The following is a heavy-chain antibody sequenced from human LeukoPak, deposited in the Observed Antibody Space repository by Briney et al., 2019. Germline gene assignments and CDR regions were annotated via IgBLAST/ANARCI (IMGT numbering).Heavy chain of an antibody. J-gene: IGHJ4*02. V-gene: IGHV4-61*01. CDR3: ARDFFGYYFDY. CDR2: IYYSGST. D-gene: IGHD3-10*01. CDR1: GGSVSSGSYY. Sequence: SETLSLTCTVSGGSVSSGSYYWSWIRQPPGKGLEWIGYIYYSGSTNYNPSLKSRVTISVDTSKNQFSLKLSSVTAADTAVYYCARDFFGYYFDYWGQGTLVTVSS.